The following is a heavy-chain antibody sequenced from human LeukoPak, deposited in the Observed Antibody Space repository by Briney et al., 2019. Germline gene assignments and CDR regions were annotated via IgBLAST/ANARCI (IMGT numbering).Heavy chain of an antibody. Sequence: GGSLRLSCAASGFTFTMFSMNWLRQAPGKGLEWIAFIRGRSDTTYYADSVQGRFTISRDNAEDSVYLHMNSLRVEDTAVYHCARTYDFGIGPPGDAFDNWGQGTLVTVLS. D-gene: IGHD3-3*01. CDR3: ARTYDFGIGPPGDAFDN. J-gene: IGHJ3*02. V-gene: IGHV3-48*01. CDR1: GFTFTMFS. CDR2: IRGRSDTT.